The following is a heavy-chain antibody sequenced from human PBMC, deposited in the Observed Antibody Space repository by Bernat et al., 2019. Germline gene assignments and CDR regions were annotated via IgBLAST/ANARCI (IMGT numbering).Heavy chain of an antibody. CDR2: IYSGGST. J-gene: IGHJ4*02. CDR3: ARASSGYSYGFGVIDY. Sequence: EVQLVETGGGLIQAGGSLRLSCAASGITVSSNYMTWVRQAPGKGLEWVSVIYSGGSTYYADSVKGRFTISRDNSKNTLYLQMNSLRAEDTAVYYCARASSGYSYGFGVIDYWGQGTLVTVSS. V-gene: IGHV3-53*02. D-gene: IGHD5-18*01. CDR1: GITVSSNY.